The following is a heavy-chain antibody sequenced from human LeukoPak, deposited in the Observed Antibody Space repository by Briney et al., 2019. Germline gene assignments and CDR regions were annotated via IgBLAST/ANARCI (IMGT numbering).Heavy chain of an antibody. Sequence: GGSLRLSCAASGFTFKTYSMNWVRQAPGKGLEWVASISSTSSYLYYTASEKGRFTISRDNARNSLDLQMNSLRAEDAAIYYCARDGGRMDVWGKGTTVTVSS. CDR3: ARDGGRMDV. V-gene: IGHV3-21*01. J-gene: IGHJ6*04. CDR1: GFTFKTYS. CDR2: ISSTSSYL.